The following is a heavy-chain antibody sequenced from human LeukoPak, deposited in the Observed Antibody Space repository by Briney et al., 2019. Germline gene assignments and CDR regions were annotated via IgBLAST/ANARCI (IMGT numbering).Heavy chain of an antibody. D-gene: IGHD1-14*01. CDR2: IYSGGST. V-gene: IGHV3-53*01. J-gene: IGHJ4*02. CDR3: ARGPEMRSLDY. CDR1: GFTFSSYA. Sequence: GGTLRLSCAASGFTFSSYAMSWVRQAPGKGLEWVSVIYSGGSTYYADSVKGRFTISRDNSKNTLYLQMNSLRAEDTAVYYCARGPEMRSLDYWGQGTLVTVSS.